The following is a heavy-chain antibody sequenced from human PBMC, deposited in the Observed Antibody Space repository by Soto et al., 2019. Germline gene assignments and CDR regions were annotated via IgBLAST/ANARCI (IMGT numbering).Heavy chain of an antibody. CDR1: RFSLSTSGVG. V-gene: IGHV2-5*02. J-gene: IGHJ4*02. CDR2: IYWDDDK. CDR3: AHRRNYGYLDQ. Sequence: QITLKESGPTLVKPTQTLTLTCTFSRFSLSTSGVGVGWIRQPPGKALEWLGLIYWDDDKNYSPSLQSSLTNTKVTPKKPVVLSMTNMEPVDHSTYYFAHRRNYGYLDQWGQGTLVTVSS. D-gene: IGHD3-16*01.